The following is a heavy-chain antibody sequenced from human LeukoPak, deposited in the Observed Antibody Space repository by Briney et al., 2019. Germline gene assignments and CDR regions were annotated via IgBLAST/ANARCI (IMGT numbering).Heavy chain of an antibody. CDR2: ISNDGSYI. V-gene: IGHV3-74*01. D-gene: IGHD3-10*01. Sequence: GGSLRLSCAASGFMFSSWWMLWFRRPPGKGLESVSHISNDGSYIVYADSVKGRFTISRDNAKNTLYLQMNSLRPEDTAVYYCARDFGSGSYPYWGQGTLVTVSS. J-gene: IGHJ4*02. CDR1: GFMFSSWW. CDR3: ARDFGSGSYPY.